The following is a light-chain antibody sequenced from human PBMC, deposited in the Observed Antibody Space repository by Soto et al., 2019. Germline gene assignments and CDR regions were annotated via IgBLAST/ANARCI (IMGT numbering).Light chain of an antibody. J-gene: IGKJ4*01. CDR1: QGISSY. CDR2: AAS. CDR3: QQLNSYPLT. V-gene: IGKV1-9*01. Sequence: IQLTQSPSSLSASVGDRLTITWRASQGISSYLAWYQQKPGEAPKLLIYAASTLQSGVPSRFSGSGSGTDFTLTISSLQPEDFATYYCQQLNSYPLTFGGGTKVDIK.